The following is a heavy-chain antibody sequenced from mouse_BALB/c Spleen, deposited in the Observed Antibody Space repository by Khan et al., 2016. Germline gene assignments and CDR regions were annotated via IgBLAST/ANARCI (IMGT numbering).Heavy chain of an antibody. Sequence: QIQLVQSGAELVRPGSSVKISCKASGYAFSTYWMNWVKQRPGPGLEWIGHIYPGDGDTNYNGNFKYKATLTADKSSNTAYMQLSSLTSEDSAVYLWARGVGPDYWGQDTTLTVSS. D-gene: IGHD4-1*01. CDR3: ARGVGPDY. V-gene: IGHV1-80*01. J-gene: IGHJ2*01. CDR1: GYAFSTYW. CDR2: IYPGDGDT.